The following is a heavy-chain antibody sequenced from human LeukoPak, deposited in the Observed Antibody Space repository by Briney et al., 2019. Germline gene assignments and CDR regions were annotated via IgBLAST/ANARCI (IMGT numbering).Heavy chain of an antibody. D-gene: IGHD5/OR15-5a*01. CDR2: ISSSSDYI. CDR3: ARSRSVSSYKGMDV. J-gene: IGHJ6*02. Sequence: GGSLRLSCPASGFTFSDYSVSWVRQAPGKGLEWVSSISSSSDYIYYADSVKGRFTISRDNARNSLYLQMNSLRAEDTAVYYCARSRSVSSYKGMDVWGQGTTVTVSS. V-gene: IGHV3-21*01. CDR1: GFTFSDYS.